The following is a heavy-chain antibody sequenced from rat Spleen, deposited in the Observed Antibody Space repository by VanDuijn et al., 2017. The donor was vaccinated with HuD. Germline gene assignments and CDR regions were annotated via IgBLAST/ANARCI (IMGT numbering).Heavy chain of an antibody. CDR1: GFTFNNYG. J-gene: IGHJ2*01. CDR2: LSYDGFTT. V-gene: IGHV5-29*01. CDR3: ARRHYGYTDYFDY. D-gene: IGHD1-9*01. Sequence: EVHLVESGGGLVQPGRSLKLSCAASGFTFNNYGMAWVRQAPTKGLEWVATLSYDGFTTYYRDSVRGRFTISSDNTKTTLYLQMDSLRSEDTATYYCARRHYGYTDYFDYWGQGVMVTVSS.